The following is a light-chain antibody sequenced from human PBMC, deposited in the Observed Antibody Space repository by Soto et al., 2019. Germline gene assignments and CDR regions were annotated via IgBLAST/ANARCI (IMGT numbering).Light chain of an antibody. CDR3: AAWDDSRKGV. J-gene: IGLJ1*01. V-gene: IGLV1-44*01. CDR1: TSHIESHS. Sequence: QSVLPQPPSASGPPGQRIVISCSGSTSHIESHSVNWFQQVPGTAPKLLIITNNQRPSVVPARFSGSKSGASASLAISGLQSEDEATYYCAAWDDSRKGVFGAGTKGTVL. CDR2: TNN.